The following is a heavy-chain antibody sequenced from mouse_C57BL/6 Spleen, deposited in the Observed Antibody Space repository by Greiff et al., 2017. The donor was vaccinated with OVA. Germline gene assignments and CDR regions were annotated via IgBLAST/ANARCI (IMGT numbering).Heavy chain of an antibody. CDR1: GFTFSDYG. CDR2: ISSGSSTI. D-gene: IGHD2-4*01. CDR3: ARPEGYDYDVGWFAY. V-gene: IGHV5-17*01. Sequence: EVQVVESGGGLVKPGGSLKLSCAASGFTFSDYGMHWVRQAPEKGLEWVAYISSGSSTIYYADTVKGRFTISRDNAKNTLFLQMTSLRSEDTAMYYCARPEGYDYDVGWFAYWGQGTLVTVSA. J-gene: IGHJ3*01.